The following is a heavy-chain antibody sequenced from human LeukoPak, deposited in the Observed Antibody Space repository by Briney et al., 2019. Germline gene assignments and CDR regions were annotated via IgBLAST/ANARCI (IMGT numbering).Heavy chain of an antibody. CDR2: MYHSGST. CDR3: ARVTGYMIEDYFDY. CDR1: GGSISSYY. V-gene: IGHV4-38-2*02. D-gene: IGHD3-22*01. J-gene: IGHJ4*02. Sequence: SETLSLTCTVSGGSISSYYWSWIRQPPGKGLEWIGSMYHSGSTYYNPPLKSRVTISEDTSKNQFSLKLRSVTAADTAVYYCARVTGYMIEDYFDYWGQGTLVTVSS.